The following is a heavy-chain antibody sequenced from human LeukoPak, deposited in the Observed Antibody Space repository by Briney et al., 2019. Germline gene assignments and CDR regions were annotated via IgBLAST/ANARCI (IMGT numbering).Heavy chain of an antibody. CDR2: IRYDGSNK. J-gene: IGHJ6*03. V-gene: IGHV3-30*02. Sequence: GGSLRLSCAASGFTFSSYGMHWVRQAPGKGLEWVAFIRYDGSNKYYADSVKGRFTISRDNSKNTLYLQMNSLRAEDTALYYCAREAPAYGSGSYYSYYYYMDVWGKGTTVTVSS. CDR3: AREAPAYGSGSYYSYYYYMDV. D-gene: IGHD3-10*01. CDR1: GFTFSSYG.